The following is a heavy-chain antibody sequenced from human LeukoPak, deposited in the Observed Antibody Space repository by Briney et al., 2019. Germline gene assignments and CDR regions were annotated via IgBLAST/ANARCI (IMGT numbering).Heavy chain of an antibody. CDR1: GFTFGDYS. CDR3: TRRDSSTWGGWFDP. Sequence: GGSLRLSCTGSGFTFGDYSMTWVRQAPGKGLEWVGFIRSKTYGGTTEYAASVKGRFTISRDDSKSIAYLQMNGLKTEDTAVYYCTRRDSSTWGGWFDPWGQGTLVTVSS. J-gene: IGHJ5*02. V-gene: IGHV3-49*04. D-gene: IGHD6-13*01. CDR2: IRSKTYGGTT.